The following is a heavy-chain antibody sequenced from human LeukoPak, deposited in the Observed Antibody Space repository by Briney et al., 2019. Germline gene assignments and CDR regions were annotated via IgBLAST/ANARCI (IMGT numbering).Heavy chain of an antibody. Sequence: ASVKSSCKASGYTFARYGIICVRQAPGQGLEWMGWISAYNGNTNYAQKLQGRVTMTTDTSTSTAYMELRSLRSDDTAVYYCARGTPYSSSWMFGYWGQGTLVTVSS. J-gene: IGHJ4*02. CDR1: GYTFARYG. CDR2: ISAYNGNT. CDR3: ARGTPYSSSWMFGY. D-gene: IGHD6-13*01. V-gene: IGHV1-18*01.